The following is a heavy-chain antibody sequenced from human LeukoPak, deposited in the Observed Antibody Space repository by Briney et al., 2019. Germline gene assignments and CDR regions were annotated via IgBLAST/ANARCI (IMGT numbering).Heavy chain of an antibody. CDR2: MNPNSVNT. J-gene: IGHJ3*02. Sequence: ASVNVSCKASGYTFSSYDINWVRQATGQGLEWMGWMNPNSVNTGYAQKFQGRVTMTRNTSISTAYMQLSSLRSEDTAMYYCARGLPAAAGTSDAFDIWGQGTMVTVSS. D-gene: IGHD6-13*01. V-gene: IGHV1-8*01. CDR3: ARGLPAAAGTSDAFDI. CDR1: GYTFSSYD.